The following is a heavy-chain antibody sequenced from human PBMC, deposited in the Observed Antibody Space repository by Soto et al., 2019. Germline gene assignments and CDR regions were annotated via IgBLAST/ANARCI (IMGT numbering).Heavy chain of an antibody. J-gene: IGHJ6*02. CDR2: ISAYNGNI. V-gene: IGHV1-18*01. CDR3: ARPRGGNYYYAMDV. D-gene: IGHD3-10*01. Sequence: QVQLVQSGAEVKKPGASVKVSCKASGYTFNIYGITWVRQAPGQGLEWMGWISAYNGNINYAQRFQGRVTMTTDTSTDTAYMELGSLRSDDTAVYYCARPRGGNYYYAMDVWGQGTTVTVSS. CDR1: GYTFNIYG.